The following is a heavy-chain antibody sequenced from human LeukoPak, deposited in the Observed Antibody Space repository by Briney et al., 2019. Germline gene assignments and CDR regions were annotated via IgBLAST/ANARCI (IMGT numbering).Heavy chain of an antibody. CDR2: INAGNGNT. J-gene: IGHJ6*04. CDR3: ARELWPGYGMDV. Sequence: ASVKVSCKASGYTFTSYAMHWVRQAPGQRLEWMGWINAGNGNTKYSQKFQGRVTITRDTSASIAYMELSSLRSEDTAVYYCARELWPGYGMDVWGKGTTVTVSS. D-gene: IGHD3-16*01. V-gene: IGHV1-3*01. CDR1: GYTFTSYA.